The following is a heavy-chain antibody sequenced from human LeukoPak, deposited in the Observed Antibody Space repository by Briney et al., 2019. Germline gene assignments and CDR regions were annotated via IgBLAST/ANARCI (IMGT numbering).Heavy chain of an antibody. J-gene: IGHJ4*02. Sequence: PGGSLRLSCAASGFTVSGYFMAWVRQAPGKGLQWVSHINSGGVTEDADSVKGRFIVSRDTSRNTLYLQMSSLRAEDTAIYYCARGRPTTTIFDYWGQGTLVTVSS. CDR3: ARGRPTTTIFDY. CDR2: INSGGVT. V-gene: IGHV3-53*01. D-gene: IGHD5-12*01. CDR1: GFTVSGYF.